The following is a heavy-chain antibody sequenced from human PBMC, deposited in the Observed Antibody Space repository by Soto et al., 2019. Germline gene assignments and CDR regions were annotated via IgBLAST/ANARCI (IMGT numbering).Heavy chain of an antibody. Sequence: EVQLVESGGGLVQPGGSLRLSCAGSGFTFSRFWMSWVRQAPGKGLAWVANIKQNGSEKYYVDSVKGRFTISRDNAKNSLYLQMNSLRAEDTAVYYCARALCSETDELWGQGTLVTVSS. J-gene: IGHJ4*02. CDR1: GFTFSRFW. D-gene: IGHD6-19*01. V-gene: IGHV3-7*01. CDR3: ARALCSETDEL. CDR2: IKQNGSEK.